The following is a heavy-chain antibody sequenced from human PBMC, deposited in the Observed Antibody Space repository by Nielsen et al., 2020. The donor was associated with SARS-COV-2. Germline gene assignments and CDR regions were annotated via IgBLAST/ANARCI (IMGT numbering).Heavy chain of an antibody. CDR2: ISYDGSNK. V-gene: IGHV3-30*03. Sequence: GESLKISCAASGFTFSSYGMHWVRQAPGKGLEWVAVISYDGSNKYYADSVKGRFTISRDNSKNTLYLQMNSLRAEDTAVYYCARPSSGWLPYYYYGMDVWGQGTTVTVSS. J-gene: IGHJ6*02. CDR1: GFTFSSYG. CDR3: ARPSSGWLPYYYYGMDV. D-gene: IGHD6-19*01.